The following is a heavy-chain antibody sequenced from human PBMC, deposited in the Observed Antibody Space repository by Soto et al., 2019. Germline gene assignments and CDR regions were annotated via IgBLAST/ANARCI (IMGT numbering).Heavy chain of an antibody. Sequence: ASVKVSCKVSGYTLTELSMHWVRQAPGKGLEWMGGFDPEDGETIYAQKFQGRVTMTEDTSTDTAYMELSSLRSEDTAVYYCATAAYYYDSSGYLPGPFDYWGQGTLVTVLL. J-gene: IGHJ4*02. CDR2: FDPEDGET. CDR3: ATAAYYYDSSGYLPGPFDY. CDR1: GYTLTELS. V-gene: IGHV1-24*01. D-gene: IGHD3-22*01.